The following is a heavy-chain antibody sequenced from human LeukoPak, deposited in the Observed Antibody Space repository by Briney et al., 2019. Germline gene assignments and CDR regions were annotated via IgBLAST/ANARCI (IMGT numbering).Heavy chain of an antibody. D-gene: IGHD3-22*01. J-gene: IGHJ3*02. V-gene: IGHV3-48*03. CDR2: ISSSGSTI. Sequence: HPGGSLRLSCAASGFTFSSYEMNWVRQAPGKGLEWVSYISSSGSTIYYADSVKGRFTISRDNAKNSLSLRMNSLRAEDTAVYYCARDHHRRLYDSQARDTFDIWGQGTMVTVSS. CDR3: ARDHHRRLYDSQARDTFDI. CDR1: GFTFSSYE.